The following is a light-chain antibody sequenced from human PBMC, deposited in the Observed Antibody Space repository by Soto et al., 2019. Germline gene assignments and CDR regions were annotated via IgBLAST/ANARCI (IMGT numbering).Light chain of an antibody. CDR2: DVN. J-gene: IGLJ3*02. V-gene: IGLV2-11*01. CDR3: CSYAGSNILR. CDR1: SSDVGGYNY. Sequence: QSVLTQPRSVSGSPGQSVTISCTGTSSDVGGYNYVSWYQQHPGKVPKLMIFDVNKRPSGVPDRFSGSKSGNTASLTISGLQAEDEADYHCCSYAGSNILRFGGGTKLTVL.